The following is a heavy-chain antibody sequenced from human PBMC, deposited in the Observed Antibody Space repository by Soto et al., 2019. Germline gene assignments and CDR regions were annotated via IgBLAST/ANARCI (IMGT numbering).Heavy chain of an antibody. CDR1: GFTFSSYA. CDR2: ISGSGGST. D-gene: IGHD3-16*01. V-gene: IGHV3-23*01. CDR3: ARGESDYYYYYMDV. J-gene: IGHJ6*03. Sequence: QTGGSLRLSCAASGFTFSSYAMSWVRQAPGKGLEWVSAISGSGGSTYYADSVKGRFTISRDNSKNTLYLQMNSLRAEDTAVYYCARGESDYYYYYMDVWGKGTPVTVSS.